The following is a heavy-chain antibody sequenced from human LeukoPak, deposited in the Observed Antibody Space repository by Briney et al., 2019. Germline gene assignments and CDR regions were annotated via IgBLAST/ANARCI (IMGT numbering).Heavy chain of an antibody. J-gene: IGHJ4*02. CDR1: GFTFDDYA. CDR3: AKDRRPNYYDSSGSFVY. CDR2: ISWNSGSI. D-gene: IGHD3-22*01. Sequence: GGSLRLSCAASGFTFDDYAMHWVRQAPGKGVEWVSGISWNSGSIGYADSVKGRFTISRDNAKNSLYLQMNSLRAEDTALYYCAKDRRPNYYDSSGSFVYWGQGTLVTVSS. V-gene: IGHV3-9*01.